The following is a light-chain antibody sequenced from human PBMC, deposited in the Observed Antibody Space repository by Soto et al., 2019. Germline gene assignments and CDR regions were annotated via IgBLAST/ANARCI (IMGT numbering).Light chain of an antibody. V-gene: IGKV3-20*01. CDR1: QSVGRNY. Sequence: EIVLTQPPGTLSLSPGERATLSCRASQSVGRNYLAWFQQKADQAPRLVISDAASRATGIPDRFSGSGSGTDFTLTINRLEPEDFAVYYCQQYAYSPRTFGQGTKVEIK. CDR3: QQYAYSPRT. J-gene: IGKJ1*01. CDR2: DAA.